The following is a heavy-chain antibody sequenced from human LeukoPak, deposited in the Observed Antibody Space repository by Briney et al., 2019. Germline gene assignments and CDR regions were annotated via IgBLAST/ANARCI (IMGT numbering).Heavy chain of an antibody. D-gene: IGHD1-26*01. V-gene: IGHV1-3*01. CDR1: GYTFTSYA. Sequence: GASVKVSCKASGYTFTSYAMHWVRQAPGQRLEWMGWINAGNGNTKYSQKFQGRVTITRNTSISTAYMELSSLRSEDTAVYYCARGGVGATDDAFDIWGQGTMVTVSS. J-gene: IGHJ3*02. CDR2: INAGNGNT. CDR3: ARGGVGATDDAFDI.